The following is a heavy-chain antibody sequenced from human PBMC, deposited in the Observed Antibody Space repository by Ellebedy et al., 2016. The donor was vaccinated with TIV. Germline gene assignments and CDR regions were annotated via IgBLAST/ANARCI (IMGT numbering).Heavy chain of an antibody. CDR3: ARDSSQLWFGELPHNWFDP. J-gene: IGHJ5*02. CDR1: GYTFTSYY. D-gene: IGHD3-10*01. Sequence: ASVKVSXXASGYTFTSYYMHWVRQAPGQGLEWMGIINPSGGSTSYAQKFQGRVTITRDTSASTAYMELSSLRSEDTAVYYCARDSSQLWFGELPHNWFDPWGQGTLVTVSS. CDR2: INPSGGST. V-gene: IGHV1-46*01.